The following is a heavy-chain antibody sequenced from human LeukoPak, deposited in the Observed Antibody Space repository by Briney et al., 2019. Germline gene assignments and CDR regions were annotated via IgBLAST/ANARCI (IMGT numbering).Heavy chain of an antibody. CDR3: ARDSPYDSSGYS. Sequence: ASVKVSCKASGYTFASYGISWVRQAPGQGLEWMGWISAYNGNTNYAQKLQGRVTMTTDTSTSTAYMELRSLRSDDTAVYYCARDSPYDSSGYSWGQGTLVTVSS. V-gene: IGHV1-18*01. CDR2: ISAYNGNT. D-gene: IGHD3-22*01. J-gene: IGHJ5*02. CDR1: GYTFASYG.